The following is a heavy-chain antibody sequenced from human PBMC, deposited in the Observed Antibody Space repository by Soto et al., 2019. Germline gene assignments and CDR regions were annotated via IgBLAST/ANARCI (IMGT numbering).Heavy chain of an antibody. J-gene: IGHJ4*02. D-gene: IGHD3-16*01. CDR3: ASVTFGGVVLAH. CDR2: IYFNGNT. Sequence: SETLSLTCTVSAASFSKYYWSWIRQPPGKGLEWIGYIYFNGNTNYNPSLKRRVTISVDTSKKQISLNLTSVTDADTAVYFCASVTFGGVVLAHWGQGTLVTVPQ. V-gene: IGHV4-59*13. CDR1: AASFSKYY.